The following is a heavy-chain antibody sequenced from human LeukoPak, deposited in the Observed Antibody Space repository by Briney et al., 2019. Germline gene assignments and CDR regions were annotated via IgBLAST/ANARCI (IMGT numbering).Heavy chain of an antibody. J-gene: IGHJ6*03. V-gene: IGHV1-69*06. CDR2: IIPIFATA. Sequence: GASVKVSCKASGGTFSNYVINWVRQAPGQGLEWMGGIIPIFATADYAQKFQGRVTITADKSTSTAYMELSSLRSEDTAVYYCARGPRLGRYYYYYMDVWGKGTTVTVSS. CDR1: GGTFSNYV. CDR3: ARGPRLGRYYYYYMDV. D-gene: IGHD6-19*01.